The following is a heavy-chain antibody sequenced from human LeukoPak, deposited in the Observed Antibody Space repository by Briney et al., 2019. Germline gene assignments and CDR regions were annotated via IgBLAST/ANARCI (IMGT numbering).Heavy chain of an antibody. CDR3: ARVPAYCGGDCYFDY. D-gene: IGHD2-21*02. V-gene: IGHV4-34*01. Sequence: SETLSLTCAVYGGSFSGYYWSWIRQPPGKGLEWIGEINHSGSTNYNPSLKSRVTISVDTSKNQFSLKLSSVTAADTAVYYCARVPAYCGGDCYFDYWGQGTLVTVSS. J-gene: IGHJ4*02. CDR1: GGSFSGYY. CDR2: INHSGST.